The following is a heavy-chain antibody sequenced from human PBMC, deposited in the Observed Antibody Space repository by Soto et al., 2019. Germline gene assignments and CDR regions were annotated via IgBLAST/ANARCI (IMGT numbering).Heavy chain of an antibody. V-gene: IGHV3-11*05. J-gene: IGHJ4*02. CDR3: ARPRIDTGAFYFDFDF. CDR2: ISGSTSHI. D-gene: IGHD2-8*02. Sequence: QVQLVESGGGLVKPGGSLRLSCAASGFTFRDYYMKWIRQAPGKGLEWVSYISGSTSHINYADSVKGRFTISRDNAKNSLFLQMNDLRAEDTAVYYCARPRIDTGAFYFDFDFWGQGTLVTVSS. CDR1: GFTFRDYY.